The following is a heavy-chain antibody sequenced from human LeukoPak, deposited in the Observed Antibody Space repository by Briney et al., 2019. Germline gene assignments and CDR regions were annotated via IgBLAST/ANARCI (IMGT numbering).Heavy chain of an antibody. CDR2: IYSGGST. V-gene: IGHV3-66*02. J-gene: IGHJ5*02. CDR3: AREYSSSYGANWFDP. CDR1: GFTVSSNY. D-gene: IGHD6-6*01. Sequence: SGGSLRLSCAASGFTVSSNYMSWVRQAPGKGLEWVSFIYSGGSTYYADSVKGRFTISRDNSKNTLYLQMNSLGAEDTAVYYCAREYSSSYGANWFDPWGQGTLVTVSS.